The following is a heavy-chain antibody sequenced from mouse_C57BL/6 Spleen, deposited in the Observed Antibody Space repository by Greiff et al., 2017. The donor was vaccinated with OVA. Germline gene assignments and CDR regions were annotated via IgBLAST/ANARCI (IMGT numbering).Heavy chain of an antibody. CDR2: IDPSDSYT. J-gene: IGHJ2*01. D-gene: IGHD2-4*01. CDR1: GYTFTSYW. CDR3: ARRPVADYDYFDY. V-gene: IGHV1-69*01. Sequence: QVQLQQPGAELVMPGASVKLSCKASGYTFTSYWMHWVKQRPGQGLEWIGEIDPSDSYTNYNQKFKGKSTLTVDKSSSTAYMQLSSLTSEDSAVYYCARRPVADYDYFDYWGQGTTLTVSS.